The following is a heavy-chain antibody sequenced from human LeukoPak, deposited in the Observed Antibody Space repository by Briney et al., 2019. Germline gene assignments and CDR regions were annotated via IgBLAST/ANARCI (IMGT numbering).Heavy chain of an antibody. CDR1: GYTFTSYD. CDR2: MNPNRGNT. J-gene: IGHJ3*02. D-gene: IGHD1-1*01. Sequence: GASVKVSCKASGYTFTSYDINWVRQATGQGLEWMGWMNPNRGNTGYAQKFQGRVTITRNTSISTAYMELSSLRSEDTAVYYCAVAPNRLNWNDFPDAFDIWGQGTMVTVSS. V-gene: IGHV1-8*03. CDR3: AVAPNRLNWNDFPDAFDI.